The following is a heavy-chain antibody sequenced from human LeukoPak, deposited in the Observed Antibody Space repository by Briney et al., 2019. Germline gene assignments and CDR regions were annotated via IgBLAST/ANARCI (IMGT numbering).Heavy chain of an antibody. Sequence: GGSLRLSCAASGFTVSSNYMSWVRQAPGKGLEWVSVIYSGGSTYYADSVKGRFTISRDNSKNTLYLQMNSLRAEDTAVYYCARRLDRTGYGYGVYYYGMDVWGQGTTVTVSS. V-gene: IGHV3-53*01. CDR3: ARRLDRTGYGYGVYYYGMDV. CDR1: GFTVSSNY. J-gene: IGHJ6*02. D-gene: IGHD5-18*01. CDR2: IYSGGST.